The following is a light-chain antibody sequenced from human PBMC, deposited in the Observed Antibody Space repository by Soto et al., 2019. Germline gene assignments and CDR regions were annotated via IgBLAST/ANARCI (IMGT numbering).Light chain of an antibody. CDR3: MQGTHWHWT. V-gene: IGKV2-30*01. CDR2: EVS. Sequence: DVDMTQSPLSLAVTLGQPASISCRSSQSLVYSAGHTYLNWFQQRPGQSPRRLIYEVSNRESGVPDRFSGSGSSTDFTLKIRRVEAEDVGGYYCMQGTHWHWTFGQGTKVEIK. CDR1: QSLVYSAGHTY. J-gene: IGKJ1*01.